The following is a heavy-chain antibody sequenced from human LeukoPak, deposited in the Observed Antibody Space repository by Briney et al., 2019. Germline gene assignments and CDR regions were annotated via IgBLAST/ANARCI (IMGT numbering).Heavy chain of an antibody. Sequence: GGSLRLSCSASGFPFSIYSMSWVRQAPGKGLEWVSSISSSSSTISYADSVKGRFTISRDNAENSLYLQMNSLRAEDTAVYYCAIGCSSTSCPRFDPWGQGTLVTVSS. CDR3: AIGCSSTSCPRFDP. CDR1: GFPFSIYS. D-gene: IGHD2-2*01. J-gene: IGHJ5*02. CDR2: ISSSSSTI. V-gene: IGHV3-48*01.